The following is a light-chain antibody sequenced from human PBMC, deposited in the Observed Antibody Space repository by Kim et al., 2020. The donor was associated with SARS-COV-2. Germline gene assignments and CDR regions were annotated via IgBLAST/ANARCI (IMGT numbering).Light chain of an antibody. CDR3: QVWDSGTV. CDR1: NLGRLS. CDR2: RDS. V-gene: IGLV3-9*01. J-gene: IGLJ2*01. Sequence: VSVALGQTAGIPCGGNNLGRLSVHWYQRKPGQAPVLVIYRDSNRPSGIPERFSASNSGNMATLTISRAQGGDEDDYYCQVWDSGTVFGGGTRLTVL.